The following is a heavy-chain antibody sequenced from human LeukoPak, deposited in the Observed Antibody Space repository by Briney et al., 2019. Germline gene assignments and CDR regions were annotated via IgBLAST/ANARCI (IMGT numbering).Heavy chain of an antibody. J-gene: IGHJ5*02. Sequence: PGGSLRLSCAASGFTFSSYWMHWVRHAPGKGLVWVSRINSDGSSTSYADSVKGRFTISRDNAKNTLYLQMNSLRAEDTAVYYCASAGSSSWYNWFDPWGQGTLVTVSS. V-gene: IGHV3-74*01. D-gene: IGHD6-13*01. CDR2: INSDGSST. CDR1: GFTFSSYW. CDR3: ASAGSSSWYNWFDP.